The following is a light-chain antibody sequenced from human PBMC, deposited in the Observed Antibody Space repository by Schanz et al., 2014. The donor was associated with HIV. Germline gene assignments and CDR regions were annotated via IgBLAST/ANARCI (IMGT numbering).Light chain of an antibody. CDR2: NVN. Sequence: QSALIQPPSVSGSPGQSVTISCTGTSSDVGSYDYVSWYQQHPGTVPKPMIYNVNTQPSRVPDRFSGSKSGNTASLTVSGLQAGDEADYYCSSYTSFSTLIFGGGTKLTVL. CDR3: SSYTSFSTLI. V-gene: IGLV2-18*02. J-gene: IGLJ2*01. CDR1: SSDVGSYDY.